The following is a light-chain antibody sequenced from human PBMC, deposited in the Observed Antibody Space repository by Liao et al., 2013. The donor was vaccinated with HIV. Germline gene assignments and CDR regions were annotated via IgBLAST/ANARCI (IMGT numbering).Light chain of an antibody. CDR3: QVWDSNSDHPYV. CDR2: EDS. Sequence: SYELTQPPSVSVSPGQTATITCSGETLGDKYACWYQQRPGQSPALVIYEDSQRPSGIPERFSGSTSGSTATLTISRVEAGDEADYYCQVWDSNSDHPYVFGTGTKVTVL. CDR1: TLGDKY. V-gene: IGLV3-1*01. J-gene: IGLJ1*01.